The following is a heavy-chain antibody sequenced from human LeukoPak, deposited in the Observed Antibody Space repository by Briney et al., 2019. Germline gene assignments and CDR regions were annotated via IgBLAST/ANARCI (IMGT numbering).Heavy chain of an antibody. V-gene: IGHV3-30*18. Sequence: PGGSLRLSCAASGFTFSSYRMHWARQAPGKGLEWVAVISYDGSNKYYADSVKGRFTISRDNSKNTLYLQMNSLRAEDTAVYYCAKVGIGGSDSDYWGQGTLVTVSS. D-gene: IGHD3-10*01. J-gene: IGHJ4*02. CDR2: ISYDGSNK. CDR3: AKVGIGGSDSDY. CDR1: GFTFSSYR.